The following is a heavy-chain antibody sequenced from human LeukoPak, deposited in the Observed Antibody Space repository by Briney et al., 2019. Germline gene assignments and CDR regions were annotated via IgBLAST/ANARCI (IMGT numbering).Heavy chain of an antibody. CDR3: AKSFWISGWYVGFDS. J-gene: IGHJ4*02. D-gene: IGHD6-19*01. CDR1: GGSITTGGYS. CDR2: ISTRGST. V-gene: IGHV4-61*02. Sequence: SETLSLTCSVSGGSITTGGYSWTWILQSAEKGLEWIGRISTRGSTTYNPSLESRVSISLDTSKNQFSLKLNSVTAADTAVYYCAKSFWISGWYVGFDSWGQGTLVTVSS.